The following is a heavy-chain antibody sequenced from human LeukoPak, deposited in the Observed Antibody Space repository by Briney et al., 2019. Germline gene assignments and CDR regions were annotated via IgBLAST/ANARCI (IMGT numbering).Heavy chain of an antibody. V-gene: IGHV3-48*03. J-gene: IGHJ6*04. CDR3: AELGITMIGSV. Sequence: GGSLRLSCAASGFTFSSYEMNWVRQAPGKGLEWVSYISSSGSTIYYADSVKGRFTISRDNAKNSLYLQMNSLRAEDTAVYYCAELGITMIGSVWGKGTTVTISS. CDR2: ISSSGSTI. CDR1: GFTFSSYE. D-gene: IGHD3-10*02.